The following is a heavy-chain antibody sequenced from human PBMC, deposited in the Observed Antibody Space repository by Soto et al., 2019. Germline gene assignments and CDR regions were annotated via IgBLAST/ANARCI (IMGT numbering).Heavy chain of an antibody. J-gene: IGHJ3*02. V-gene: IGHV1-58*02. D-gene: IGHD4-17*01. Sequence: GASVKVSCKASGFTFTSSAMQWVRQARGQRLEWIGWIVVGSGNTNYAQKFQERVTITRDMSTSTAYMELSSLRSEDTAVYYCAADTTTVTTDAFEIWGQGTMVTVSS. CDR1: GFTFTSSA. CDR3: AADTTTVTTDAFEI. CDR2: IVVGSGNT.